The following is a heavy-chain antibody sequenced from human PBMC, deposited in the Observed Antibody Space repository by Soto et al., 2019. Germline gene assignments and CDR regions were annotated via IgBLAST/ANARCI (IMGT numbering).Heavy chain of an antibody. J-gene: IGHJ6*02. CDR2: IRTTGST. CDR1: GFAVSNHY. Sequence: EVQLVETGGALIQPGGSLRLSCAASGFAVSNHYMNWVRQAPGKGLELVSIIRTTGSTYYADSVKGRFTISRDNSKNTVSLEINSLRVEDTAVYYCARNSMMDVWGQGTTVIVSS. V-gene: IGHV3-53*02. CDR3: ARNSMMDV.